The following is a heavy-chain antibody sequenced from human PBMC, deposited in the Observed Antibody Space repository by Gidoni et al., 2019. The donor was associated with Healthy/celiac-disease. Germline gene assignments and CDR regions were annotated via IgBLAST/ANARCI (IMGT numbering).Heavy chain of an antibody. CDR3: ASTTFFARPTDYDSSGPRGWFDP. CDR2: IYYSGST. Sequence: SIYYSGSTYYNPSLKSRVTISVDTSKNQFSLKLSSVTAADTAVYYCASTTFFARPTDYDSSGPRGWFDPWGQGTLVTVSS. J-gene: IGHJ5*02. V-gene: IGHV4-39*01. D-gene: IGHD3-22*01.